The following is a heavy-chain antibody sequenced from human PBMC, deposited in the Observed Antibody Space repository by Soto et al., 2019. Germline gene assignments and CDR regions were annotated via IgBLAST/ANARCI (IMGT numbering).Heavy chain of an antibody. CDR1: GFTFSNVW. CDR3: AREPHFDS. CDR2: IRSKRHGGTA. V-gene: IGHV3-15*01. Sequence: PXGSLSLSCSASGFTFSNVWMSWVRQAPGKGLEWVGRIRSKRHGGTAEYAAPVRGRFTISRDDSKDTLYLQMNSLETEDTAVYYCAREPHFDSWGLGNVVTVSS. J-gene: IGHJ4*02.